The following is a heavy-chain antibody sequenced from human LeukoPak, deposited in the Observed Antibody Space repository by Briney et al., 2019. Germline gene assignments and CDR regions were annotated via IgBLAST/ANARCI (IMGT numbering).Heavy chain of an antibody. CDR3: AKSVAIYFYYGLDV. CDR2: ISASGGST. D-gene: IGHD3-3*01. J-gene: IGHJ6*02. Sequence: PGGSLRISCAASGFTFSSSAMSWVRQVPGKGLEWVSGISASGGSTSYADSVRGRFTISRDNSKNTLFLQMNSLRVEDTAPYYCAKSVAIYFYYGLDVWGQGTTVTVSS. CDR1: GFTFSSSA. V-gene: IGHV3-23*01.